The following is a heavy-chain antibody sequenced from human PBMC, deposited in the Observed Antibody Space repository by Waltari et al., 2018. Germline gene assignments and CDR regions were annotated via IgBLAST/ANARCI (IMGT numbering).Heavy chain of an antibody. CDR2: IIPSFGTA. V-gene: IGHV1-69*05. CDR3: AREQWGYDYGDYGWYFDL. CDR1: GGTFSSYA. Sequence: QVQLVQSGAEVKKPGSSVKVSCKASGGTFSSYAISWVRQAPGQGLEWMGGIIPSFGTANYAQKVQGRVTITTDESTSTAYMELGSLRSEDTAVYYCAREQWGYDYGDYGWYFDLWGRGTLVTVSS. J-gene: IGHJ2*01. D-gene: IGHD4-17*01.